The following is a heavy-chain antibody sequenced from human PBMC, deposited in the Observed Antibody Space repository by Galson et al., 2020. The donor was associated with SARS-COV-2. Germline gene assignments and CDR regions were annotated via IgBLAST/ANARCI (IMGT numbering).Heavy chain of an antibody. V-gene: IGHV3-66*01. J-gene: IGHJ4*02. CDR3: ARAPRSYAAVDY. D-gene: IGHD3-16*01. CDR2: IYSGGPT. Sequence: GGSLRLSCAASGFTISSNYMNWVRQAPGKGLEWVSVIYSGGPTYYADSVKGRFTVSRDNSKNTLYLQMNNLRAEDTAVYYCARAPRSYAAVDYWGQGTLVTVSS. CDR1: GFTISSNY.